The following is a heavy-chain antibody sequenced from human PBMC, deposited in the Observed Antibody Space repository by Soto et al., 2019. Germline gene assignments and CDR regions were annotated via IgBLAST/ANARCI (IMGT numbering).Heavy chain of an antibody. J-gene: IGHJ4*02. V-gene: IGHV4-59*13. CDR2: FHYGGST. Sequence: SETLSLTCTVSGGSISGFYWSWFRQPPGKGLEWIAYFHYGGSTYYNPSLKSRVTTSIDTSKKQFSLELSSVIAADTAVYYCARGNGDLHFDYWGQGTLVTVSS. CDR3: ARGNGDLHFDY. CDR1: GGSISGFY. D-gene: IGHD7-27*01.